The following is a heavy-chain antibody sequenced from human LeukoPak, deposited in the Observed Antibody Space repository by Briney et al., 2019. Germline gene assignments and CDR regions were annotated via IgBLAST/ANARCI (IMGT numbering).Heavy chain of an antibody. CDR3: ARQNGADYYYYFDS. J-gene: IGHJ4*02. CDR1: GGSISSSS. Sequence: ETLSLTCTVSGGSISSSSYYWGWIRQPPGKGLEWVSYISSSSSSIYYADSVKGRFTISRDNAKNSLYLQINSLRAEDTAVYYCARQNGADYYYYFDSWGQGTPVTVSS. V-gene: IGHV3-48*01. CDR2: ISSSSSSI. D-gene: IGHD3-22*01.